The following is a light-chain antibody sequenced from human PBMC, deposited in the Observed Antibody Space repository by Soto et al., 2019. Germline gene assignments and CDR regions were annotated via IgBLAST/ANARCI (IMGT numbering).Light chain of an antibody. CDR2: KAS. V-gene: IGKV1-5*03. J-gene: IGKJ1*01. Sequence: DIQMTQSPSTLSASVGDRVTITCRASQSISTWLAWYQQKPGKAPSLLIFKASELESGVPSRFSGSGSGTEFTLTISSLQPDDFATYYCQQYNTYGYVWTFGQGTKVDNK. CDR1: QSISTW. CDR3: QQYNTYGYVWT.